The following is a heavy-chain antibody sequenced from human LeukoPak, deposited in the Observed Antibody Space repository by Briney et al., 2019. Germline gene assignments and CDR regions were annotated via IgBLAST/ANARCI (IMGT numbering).Heavy chain of an antibody. J-gene: IGHJ4*02. CDR2: INPKSGGT. CDR3: ARSSYCYASGDDD. Sequence: GASVKVSCKASGYTFTNYGISWVRQAPGQGLEWMGWINPKSGGTNYAQKLQGRVTLTRDTSINTAYMELSRLTSDDTALYYCARSSYCYASGDDDWGQGTLVTVSS. D-gene: IGHD3-10*01. CDR1: GYTFTNYG. V-gene: IGHV1-2*02.